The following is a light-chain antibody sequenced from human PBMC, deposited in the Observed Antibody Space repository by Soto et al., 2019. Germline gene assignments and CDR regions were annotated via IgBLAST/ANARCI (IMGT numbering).Light chain of an antibody. CDR3: QQYGSSPWT. CDR2: RAS. Sequence: EIVLTQSPDTLSLSPGERATLSCRASQTVNNNYVAWYQQKPGQAPRLLIFRASNKATGIPDRFSGSGSGTEFILTISRLEPEDFAVYYCQQYGSSPWTFGQGTKVDIK. CDR1: QTVNNNY. J-gene: IGKJ1*01. V-gene: IGKV3-20*01.